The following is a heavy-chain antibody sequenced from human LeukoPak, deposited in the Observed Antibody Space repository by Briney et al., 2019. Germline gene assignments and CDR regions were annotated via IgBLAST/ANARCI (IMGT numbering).Heavy chain of an antibody. D-gene: IGHD1/OR15-1a*01. CDR1: GFTFSTSW. Sequence: GGSLRLSCAASGFTFSTSWMHWFRQPPGKGLVWVPRINTDGRTTGYADSVRGRFTISRDNAKNTLYLQMNGLRAEDTAVYYCAKDLTWNTADYWGQGTLVTVSS. CDR2: INTDGRTT. V-gene: IGHV3-74*01. J-gene: IGHJ4*02. CDR3: AKDLTWNTADY.